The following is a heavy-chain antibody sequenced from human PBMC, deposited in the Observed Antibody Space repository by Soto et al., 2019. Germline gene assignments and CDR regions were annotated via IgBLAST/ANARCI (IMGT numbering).Heavy chain of an antibody. J-gene: IGHJ2*01. CDR2: IWNDGSRK. Sequence: QVQLVDSGGGVVQPGRSLRLSCEVSGFTLSIYGMHWVRQAPGRGLEWVAGIWNDGSRKFYADSVKGRLTISRDNSKKIVYLQMNSLRGEDTAVYYCARAGNSGLGYFDLWGRGTQVTVSS. D-gene: IGHD3-9*01. CDR3: ARAGNSGLGYFDL. CDR1: GFTLSIYG. V-gene: IGHV3-33*01.